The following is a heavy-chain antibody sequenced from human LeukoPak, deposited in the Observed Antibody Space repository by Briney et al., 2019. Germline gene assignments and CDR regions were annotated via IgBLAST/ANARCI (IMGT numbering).Heavy chain of an antibody. J-gene: IGHJ5*02. V-gene: IGHV1-58*02. Sequence: SVKVSCKASGFTFTSSAMQWVRQARGQRLEWIGWIFVGSGNTNYAQKFQERVTITRDMSTSTAYMEVSSLRSEDTAVYYCARGNRITIFGVVISWWFDPWGQGTLVTVSS. CDR2: IFVGSGNT. CDR3: ARGNRITIFGVVISWWFDP. CDR1: GFTFTSSA. D-gene: IGHD3-3*01.